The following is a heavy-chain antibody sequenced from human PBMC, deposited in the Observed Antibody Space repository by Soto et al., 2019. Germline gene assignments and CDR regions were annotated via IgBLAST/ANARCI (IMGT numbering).Heavy chain of an antibody. CDR3: ARNKGIQLWSLDY. Sequence: GGSLRLSCAASGFTFSDYYMSWIRQAPGKGLEWVSYISSSSSYTNYADSVKGRFTISRDNAKNSLYLQMNSLRAEDTAVYYCARNKGIQLWSLDYWGQGTLVTVSS. D-gene: IGHD5-18*01. CDR1: GFTFSDYY. CDR2: ISSSSSYT. V-gene: IGHV3-11*06. J-gene: IGHJ4*02.